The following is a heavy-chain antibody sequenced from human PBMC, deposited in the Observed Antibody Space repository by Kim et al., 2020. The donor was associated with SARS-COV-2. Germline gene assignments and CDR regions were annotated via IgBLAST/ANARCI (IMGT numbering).Heavy chain of an antibody. D-gene: IGHD2-2*01. CDR2: ISNSGSHT. CDR1: GFTFSDHY. J-gene: IGHJ4*02. Sequence: GGSLRLSCAASGFTFSDHYMSWIRQAPGKGLEWVSYISNSGSHTNYADSVKGRFTISRDNAKNSLFLQMNSLRAEDTAIYYCARRWSCTTSCWGGCDYWGQGTLVTVSS. CDR3: ARRWSCTTSCWGGCDY. V-gene: IGHV3-11*03.